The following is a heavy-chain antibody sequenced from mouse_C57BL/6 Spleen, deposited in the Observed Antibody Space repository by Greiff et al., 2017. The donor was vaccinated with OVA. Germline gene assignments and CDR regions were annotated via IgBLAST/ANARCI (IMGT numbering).Heavy chain of an antibody. J-gene: IGHJ1*03. V-gene: IGHV5-9*01. CDR2: ISGGGGNT. Sequence: EVQLVESGGGLVKPGGSLKLSCAASGFTFSSYTMSWVRQTPEKRLEWVATISGGGGNTYYPDSVKGRFTISRDNAKNTLDRQMSSLRSEDTALYYCARDGNWYFDVWGTGTTVTVSS. CDR1: GFTFSSYT. CDR3: ARDGNWYFDV. D-gene: IGHD2-3*01.